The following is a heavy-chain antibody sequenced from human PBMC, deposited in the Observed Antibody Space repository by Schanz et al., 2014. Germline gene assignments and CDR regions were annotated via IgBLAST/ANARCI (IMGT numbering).Heavy chain of an antibody. D-gene: IGHD3-10*01. J-gene: IGHJ4*02. CDR2: ISSSSSTI. Sequence: EVQLVESGGGLVQPGGSLRLSCAASGFTFRTYLMNWVRQAPGKGLEWVSFISSSSSTIYYADSVKGRFTISRDNAKNSLHLQMNSLRDEDTAVYYCAREGERKGMLPYYFDYWGQGALVTVSS. CDR1: GFTFRTYL. CDR3: AREGERKGMLPYYFDY. V-gene: IGHV3-48*02.